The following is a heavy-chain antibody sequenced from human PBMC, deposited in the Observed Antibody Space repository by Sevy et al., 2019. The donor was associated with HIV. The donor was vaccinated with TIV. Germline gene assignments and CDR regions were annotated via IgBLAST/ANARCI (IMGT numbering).Heavy chain of an antibody. CDR3: ARHGGIVDWAFDY. CDR1: GGSVSGSSYD. Sequence: SETLSLTCIVSGGSVSGSSYDWDWIRQPPGKGLEWIGSISYSGTTYYNPSLNSGVTISVDMSRNSFSLRLSSVTAADTAVNYCARHGGIVDWAFDYWGQGILVTVSS. J-gene: IGHJ4*02. V-gene: IGHV4-39*01. CDR2: ISYSGTT. D-gene: IGHD2-21*01.